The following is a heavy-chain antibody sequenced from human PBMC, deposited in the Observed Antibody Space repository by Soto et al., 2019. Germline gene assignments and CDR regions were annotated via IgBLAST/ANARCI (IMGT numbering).Heavy chain of an antibody. Sequence: SETLSLTCTVSGGSISSYYWSWIRQPPGKGLEWIGYIYYSGSTNYNPSLKSRVTISVDTSKNQFSLKLSSVTAADTAVYYCARGYDSSGYYPVGYFDYWGQGTTVTVSS. D-gene: IGHD3-22*01. CDR2: IYYSGST. CDR1: GGSISSYY. J-gene: IGHJ4*03. CDR3: ARGYDSSGYYPVGYFDY. V-gene: IGHV4-59*01.